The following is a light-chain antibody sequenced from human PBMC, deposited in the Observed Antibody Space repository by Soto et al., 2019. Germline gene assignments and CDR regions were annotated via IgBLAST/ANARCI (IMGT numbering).Light chain of an antibody. CDR2: SNN. Sequence: QSVLTQPPSASGTPGQRVTISCSGSSSNIGSNTVNWYQQLPGTAPKLLIYSNNQQPSGVPDRFSGSKSGTSASLAISGLKSEDEADYYCAAWDDSLNGQVFGGGTKLTVL. V-gene: IGLV1-44*01. J-gene: IGLJ2*01. CDR1: SSNIGSNT. CDR3: AAWDDSLNGQV.